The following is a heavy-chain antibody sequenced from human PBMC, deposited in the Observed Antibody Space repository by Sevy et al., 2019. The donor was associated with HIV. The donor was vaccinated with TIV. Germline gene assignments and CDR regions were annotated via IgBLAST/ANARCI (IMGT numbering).Heavy chain of an antibody. Sequence: ESLKISCTASGFIFSNYNMNWVRQAPGKGLEWVSYIRSSSNDIYYADSVKGRFTISRDNAKNSLYLQMNSLRAEDTAVYYCARKMELLVPDYWGQGTLVTVSS. J-gene: IGHJ4*02. V-gene: IGHV3-21*01. CDR2: IRSSSNDI. D-gene: IGHD2-21*02. CDR1: GFIFSNYN. CDR3: ARKMELLVPDY.